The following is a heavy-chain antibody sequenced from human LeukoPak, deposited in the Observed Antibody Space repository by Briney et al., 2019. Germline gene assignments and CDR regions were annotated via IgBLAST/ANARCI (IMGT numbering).Heavy chain of an antibody. J-gene: IGHJ2*01. V-gene: IGHV3-13*01. CDR1: GFTFRRYD. D-gene: IGHD4-17*01. CDR3: ARDRHDYGDHTGAYWFFDL. Sequence: GGSLRLSCAASGFTFRRYDMHWVRQAPGRGLEWVSAIGTAGDTYYPGSVKGRFTISRENAENSVYLQMNNLRAEDTAVYYCARDRHDYGDHTGAYWFFDLWGRGTLVTVSS. CDR2: IGTAGDT.